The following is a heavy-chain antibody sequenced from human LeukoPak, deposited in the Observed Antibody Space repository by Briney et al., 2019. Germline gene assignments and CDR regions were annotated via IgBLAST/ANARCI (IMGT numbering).Heavy chain of an antibody. V-gene: IGHV3-21*01. D-gene: IGHD6-19*01. J-gene: IGHJ3*02. CDR3: ARGRQWLGTGWAFDI. CDR2: ISSSSSYI. CDR1: GFTFSSYS. Sequence: GGSLRLSCAASGFTFSSYSMNWVRQAPGKGLEWVSSISSSSSYIYYADSVKGRFTISRDNAKNSLYLQMNSLRAEDTAVYYCARGRQWLGTGWAFDIWAKGQWSPSLQ.